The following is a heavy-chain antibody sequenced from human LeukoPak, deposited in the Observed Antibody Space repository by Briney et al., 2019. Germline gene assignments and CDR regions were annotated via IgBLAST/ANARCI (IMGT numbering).Heavy chain of an antibody. Sequence: GGSLRLSCAASGFTFSSYAMSWVRQAPGKGLEWVSAISGSGGTAYYANSVKGRFTISRDNSKNTLYMQMNSLRAEDTAVYYCAKGPQGSGSYNWFDPWGQGTLVTVSS. CDR1: GFTFSSYA. CDR3: AKGPQGSGSYNWFDP. D-gene: IGHD3-10*01. V-gene: IGHV3-23*01. J-gene: IGHJ5*02. CDR2: ISGSGGTA.